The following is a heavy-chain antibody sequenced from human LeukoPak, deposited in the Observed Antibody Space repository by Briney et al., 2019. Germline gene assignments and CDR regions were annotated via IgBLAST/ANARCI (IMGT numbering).Heavy chain of an antibody. CDR1: GGTFSSYA. V-gene: IGHV1-69*04. CDR2: IIPILGIA. D-gene: IGHD3-22*01. J-gene: IGHJ4*02. CDR3: ARDSSGYYYLDY. Sequence: SVKVSCKASGGTFSSYAISWVRQAPGQGLEWMGRIIPILGIANYAQKFQGRVTITADKSTSTAYLELSSLRSEDTAVYYCARDSSGYYYLDYWGQGTLVTVSS.